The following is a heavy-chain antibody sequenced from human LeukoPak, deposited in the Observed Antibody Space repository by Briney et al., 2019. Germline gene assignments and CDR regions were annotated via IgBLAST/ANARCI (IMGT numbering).Heavy chain of an antibody. CDR2: IYYSGST. CDR3: ASRSSIWSGYQDTLYYFDS. V-gene: IGHV4-59*01. Sequence: NSSETLSLTCTVSGGSISSYYWSWIRQPPGKRLEWIGHIYYSGSTNYNPSLKSRVTISVDTSKNQFSLKLSSVTAADTAVYHCASRSSIWSGYQDTLYYFDSWGQGTLVTVSS. CDR1: GGSISSYY. D-gene: IGHD3-3*01. J-gene: IGHJ4*02.